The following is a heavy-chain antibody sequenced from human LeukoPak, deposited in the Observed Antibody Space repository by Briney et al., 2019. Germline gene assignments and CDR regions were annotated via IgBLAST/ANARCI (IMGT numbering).Heavy chain of an antibody. V-gene: IGHV4-59*01. J-gene: IGHJ4*02. D-gene: IGHD2-2*01. Sequence: SETLSLTCTVSGGSISSYYWSWIRQPPGKGLEWIGYIYYSGSTNYNPSLKSRVTISVDTSKNQFSLKLSSVTAADTAAYYCARQLVPAALPFDYWGQGTLVTVSS. CDR3: ARQLVPAALPFDY. CDR1: GGSISSYY. CDR2: IYYSGST.